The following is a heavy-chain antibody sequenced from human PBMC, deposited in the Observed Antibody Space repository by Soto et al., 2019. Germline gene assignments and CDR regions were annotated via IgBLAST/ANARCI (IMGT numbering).Heavy chain of an antibody. CDR2: IYYSGST. Sequence: SETLSLTCTVSGGSISSYYWSWIRQPPGKGLEWIGYIYYSGSTNYNPSLKSRVTISVDTSKNQFSLKLSSATAADTAVYYCATSGRDYGPYFDYWGQGTLVTVSS. J-gene: IGHJ4*02. CDR1: GGSISSYY. CDR3: ATSGRDYGPYFDY. D-gene: IGHD4-17*01. V-gene: IGHV4-59*01.